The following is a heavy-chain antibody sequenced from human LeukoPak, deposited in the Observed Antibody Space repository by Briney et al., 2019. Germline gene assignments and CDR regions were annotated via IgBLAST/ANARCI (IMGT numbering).Heavy chain of an antibody. CDR2: TDSGGGT. Sequence: GGSLRLPCAASGFTVSSNSMSWVRQAPGKELEWVSVTDSGGGTDYADPVKGRFNISRDNSKNSLHLQMNSLRAEDTAVYYCARGFGPNGFDIWGQGTMVTVSA. J-gene: IGHJ3*02. D-gene: IGHD3-3*01. V-gene: IGHV3-66*01. CDR1: GFTVSSNS. CDR3: ARGFGPNGFDI.